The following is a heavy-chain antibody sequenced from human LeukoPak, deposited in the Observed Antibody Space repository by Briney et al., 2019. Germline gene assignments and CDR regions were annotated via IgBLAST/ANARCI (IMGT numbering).Heavy chain of an antibody. CDR1: GFTFDDYA. J-gene: IGHJ4*02. D-gene: IGHD4-23*01. CDR2: ISWNSGSI. Sequence: PGGSLRLSCAASGFTFDDYAMHWVRQAPGKGLKWVSGISWNSGSIGYADSVKGRFTISRDNAKNSLYLQMNSLRAEDTALYYCAKGRGDGGYYFDYWGQGTLVTVSS. V-gene: IGHV3-9*01. CDR3: AKGRGDGGYYFDY.